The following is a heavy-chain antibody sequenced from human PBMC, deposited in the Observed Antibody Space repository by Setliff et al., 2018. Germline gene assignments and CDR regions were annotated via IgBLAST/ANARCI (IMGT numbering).Heavy chain of an antibody. CDR2: IYPGDSDT. CDR1: GYSFTSYW. D-gene: IGHD3-9*01. CDR3: ARHVGYYDILTGYLGARYYYYMDV. J-gene: IGHJ6*03. V-gene: IGHV5-51*01. Sequence: GESLKISCKGSGYSFTSYWIGWVRQMPGKGLEWMGIIYPGDSDTRYSPSFQGQVTISADKSISTAYLQWRSLKASDTAMYYCARHVGYYDILTGYLGARYYYYMDVWGKGTTVTVSS.